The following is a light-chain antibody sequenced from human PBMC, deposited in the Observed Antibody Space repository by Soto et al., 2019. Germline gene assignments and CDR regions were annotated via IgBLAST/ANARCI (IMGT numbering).Light chain of an antibody. V-gene: IGKV1-5*01. J-gene: IGKJ1*01. CDR2: DAS. CDR1: QSISSW. CDR3: QQGYSESWT. Sequence: SQRTPSLSHLSSSVGDRVTITCRARQSISSWLAWYQQKPGKAPKLLIYDASSLESGVPSRFSGSGSGTEFTLTISSLQTDDFASYYCQQGYSESWTFGLGTKVDIK.